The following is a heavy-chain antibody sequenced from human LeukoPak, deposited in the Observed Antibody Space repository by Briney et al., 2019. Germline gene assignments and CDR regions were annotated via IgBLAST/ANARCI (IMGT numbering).Heavy chain of an antibody. Sequence: SETLSLTCAVYGGSFSGYYWSWIRQPPGKGLEWIGEINHSGSTNYNPSLKSRVTISVDTSKNQFSLKLSSVTAADTAVYYCARGPYSSSWYLRPYYFDYWGQGTLVTVSS. CDR2: INHSGST. D-gene: IGHD6-13*01. V-gene: IGHV4-34*01. CDR1: GGSFSGYY. J-gene: IGHJ4*02. CDR3: ARGPYSSSWYLRPYYFDY.